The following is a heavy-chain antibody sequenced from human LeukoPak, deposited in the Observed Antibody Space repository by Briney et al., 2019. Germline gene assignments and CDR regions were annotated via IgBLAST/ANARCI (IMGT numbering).Heavy chain of an antibody. CDR1: GGSISSSNW. V-gene: IGHV4-4*02. D-gene: IGHD2-15*01. CDR2: IYHSGST. Sequence: PSETLSLTCAVSGGSISSSNWWSWVRQPPGKGLEWIGEIYHSGSTNYNPSLKSRVTISVDKSKNQFSLKLSSVTAADTAVYYCARPTIYCSGGSCSDAFDIWGQGTMVTVSS. CDR3: ARPTIYCSGGSCSDAFDI. J-gene: IGHJ3*02.